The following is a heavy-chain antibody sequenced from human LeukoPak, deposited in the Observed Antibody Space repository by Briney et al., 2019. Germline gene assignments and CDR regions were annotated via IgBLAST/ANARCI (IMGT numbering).Heavy chain of an antibody. CDR3: ASSYPYYDFWSGYYTPPYYYYYMDV. D-gene: IGHD3-3*01. J-gene: IGHJ6*03. CDR2: IYYSGST. Sequence: PSETLSLTCTVSGVSISSSNSYWGWIRQPPGKGLEWIGYIYYSGSTNYNPSLKSRVTISVDTSKNQFSLKLSSVTAADTAVYYCASSYPYYDFWSGYYTPPYYYYYMDVWGKGTTVTVSS. CDR1: GVSISSSNSY. V-gene: IGHV4-61*05.